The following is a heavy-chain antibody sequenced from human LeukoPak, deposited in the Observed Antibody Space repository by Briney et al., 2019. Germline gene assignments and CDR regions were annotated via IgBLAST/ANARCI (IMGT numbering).Heavy chain of an antibody. D-gene: IGHD3-3*01. J-gene: IGHJ4*02. CDR2: INPNSGGT. CDR1: GYTFTGYY. Sequence: ASVKVSCKASGYTFTGYYMHWVRQAPGQGLEWMGWINPNSGGTNYAQKFQGRVTMTRDTSISTAYMQLSRLRSDDTAVYYCARGIRFLEWLLSPSFDYWGQGTPVTVSS. CDR3: ARGIRFLEWLLSPSFDY. V-gene: IGHV1-2*02.